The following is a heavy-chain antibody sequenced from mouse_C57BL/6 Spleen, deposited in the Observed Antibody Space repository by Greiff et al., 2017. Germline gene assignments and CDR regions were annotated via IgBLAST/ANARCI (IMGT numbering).Heavy chain of an antibody. CDR1: GYTFTSYW. Sequence: QVQLQQPGAELVRPGSSVKLSCKASGYTFTSYWMHWVKQRPIQGLEWIGNIDPSDSETHYNQKFKDKATLTVDKSSSTAYMQRSSLTSEDSAVYYCARGKTYGNYVWFAYWGQGTLVTVSA. V-gene: IGHV1-52*01. CDR3: ARGKTYGNYVWFAY. J-gene: IGHJ3*01. CDR2: IDPSDSET. D-gene: IGHD2-1*01.